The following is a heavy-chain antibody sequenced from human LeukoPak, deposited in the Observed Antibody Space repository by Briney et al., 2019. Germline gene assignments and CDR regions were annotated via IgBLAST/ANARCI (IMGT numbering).Heavy chain of an antibody. J-gene: IGHJ4*02. CDR2: ISSSSSSI. V-gene: IGHV3-21*04. CDR3: ARGIAAAGGVY. CDR1: GFTFSSYN. Sequence: GGSLRLSCAATGFTFSSYNMNWVRQAPGKGLEWVSSISSSSSSIYYADSMKGRFTISRDNSKNTLYLQMNSLRAEDTAVYYCARGIAAAGGVYWGQGTLVTVSS. D-gene: IGHD6-13*01.